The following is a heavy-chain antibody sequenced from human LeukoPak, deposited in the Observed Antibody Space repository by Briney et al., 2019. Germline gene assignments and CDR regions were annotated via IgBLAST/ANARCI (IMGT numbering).Heavy chain of an antibody. J-gene: IGHJ6*04. CDR3: ARDQWLAYNYYMDV. V-gene: IGHV3-21*05. Sequence: GPSLRLSCAVSGFSLSSYSMGCVRQAGGKGRGWVSFISTSSSYIYYADSVKGRFTISRDKAKKSLYLQMNRLRAEDTAVYYCARDQWLAYNYYMDVWGKGTTVTVSS. D-gene: IGHD6-19*01. CDR2: ISTSSSYI. CDR1: GFSLSSYS.